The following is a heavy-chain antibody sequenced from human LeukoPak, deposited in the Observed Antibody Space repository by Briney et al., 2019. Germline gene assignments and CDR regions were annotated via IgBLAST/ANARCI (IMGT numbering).Heavy chain of an antibody. D-gene: IGHD2-2*02. J-gene: IGHJ4*02. CDR2: IYSEGTT. V-gene: IGHV3-66*02. Sequence: GGSLRLSCAASGFTVSNNYMIWIRQAPGKGPEWVSLIYSEGTTSYADSVKGRFTISRDNSKNTLYLQMNSLRAEDTAVYYCAIDGRYCSSTSCYSPFDYWGQGTLVTVSS. CDR1: GFTVSNNY. CDR3: AIDGRYCSSTSCYSPFDY.